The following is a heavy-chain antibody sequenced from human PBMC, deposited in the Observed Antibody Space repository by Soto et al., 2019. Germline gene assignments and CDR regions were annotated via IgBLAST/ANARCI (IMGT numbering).Heavy chain of an antibody. J-gene: IGHJ4*02. CDR3: ARQNYDYVWGSYRYTVPSPPHY. D-gene: IGHD3-16*02. Sequence: SETLSLTCTVSGGSISSSSYYWGWIRQPPGKGLEGNGYNYYSGSTNYNPSLKSRVTISVDTSKNQFSLKLSSVTAADTAVYYCARQNYDYVWGSYRYTVPSPPHYWGQGTLVTVSS. CDR2: NYYSGST. CDR1: GGSISSSSYY. V-gene: IGHV4-39*01.